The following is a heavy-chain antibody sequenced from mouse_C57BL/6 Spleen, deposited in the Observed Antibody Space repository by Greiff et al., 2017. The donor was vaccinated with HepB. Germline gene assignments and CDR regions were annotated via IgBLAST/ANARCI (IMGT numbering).Heavy chain of an antibody. V-gene: IGHV1-42*01. CDR3: ARAGIYYDLRRYFDY. D-gene: IGHD2-4*01. CDR1: GYSFTGYY. J-gene: IGHJ2*01. Sequence: EVQLQQSGPELVKPGASVKISCKASGYSFTGYYMNWVKQSPEKSLEWIGEINPSTGGTTYNQKFKAKATLTVDKSSSTAYMQLKSLTSEDSAVYYCARAGIYYDLRRYFDYWGQGTTLTVSS. CDR2: INPSTGGT.